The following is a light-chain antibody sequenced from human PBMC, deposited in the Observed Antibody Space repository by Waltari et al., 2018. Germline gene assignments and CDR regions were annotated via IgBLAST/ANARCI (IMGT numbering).Light chain of an antibody. CDR2: GNN. CDR1: SSNIGAGHD. Sequence: QSVLTQPPSVSGAPGQRVTIPCTGSSSNIGAGHDVHWYQHLPGTAPKLLIYGNNNRPSGVPDRFSGSKSGTSASLGITGLQAEDEADYYCQSYDSSLGGSRVFGTGTKVTVL. J-gene: IGLJ1*01. CDR3: QSYDSSLGGSRV. V-gene: IGLV1-40*01.